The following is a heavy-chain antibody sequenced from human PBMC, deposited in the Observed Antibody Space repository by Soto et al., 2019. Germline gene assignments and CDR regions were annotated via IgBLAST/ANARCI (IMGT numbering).Heavy chain of an antibody. CDR2: ISAYNGNT. V-gene: IGHV1-18*01. Sequence: ASVKVSCKASGYTFTSYGISXXXXXPGQGLEWMGWISAYNGNTNYAQKLQGRVTMTTDTSTSTAYMELRSLRSDDTAVYYCARGKEDFNDAFDIWGQGTMVTVSS. CDR3: ARGKEDFNDAFDI. J-gene: IGHJ3*02. D-gene: IGHD3-3*01. CDR1: GYTFTSYG.